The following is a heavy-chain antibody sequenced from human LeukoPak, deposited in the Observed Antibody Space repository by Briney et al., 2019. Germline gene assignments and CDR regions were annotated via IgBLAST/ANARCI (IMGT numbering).Heavy chain of an antibody. D-gene: IGHD4-17*01. V-gene: IGHV3-7*01. CDR1: GFTFSNNW. J-gene: IGHJ4*02. Sequence: GGSLRLSCVVSGFTFSNNWMSWVRQTPGKGLQWVANMNQDGSEKYYVDSVKGRFTISRDSAENSVYLQMSSLRADDTAVYHCARLGTVTRARFDYWGQGTLVTVSS. CDR2: MNQDGSEK. CDR3: ARLGTVTRARFDY.